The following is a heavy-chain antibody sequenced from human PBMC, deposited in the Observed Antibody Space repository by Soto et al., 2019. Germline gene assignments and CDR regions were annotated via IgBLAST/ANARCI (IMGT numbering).Heavy chain of an antibody. Sequence: PSETLSLTCTVSGDSISKSGHYWGWIRQPPGKALEWIGGIDYRGSTLYNPSLRSRITMSIDTSKKFFSLKLTSVSASDTALYYCPRLLTPYDTPGPSWFGPWGQGTLVTVSS. V-gene: IGHV4-39*02. J-gene: IGHJ5*02. CDR2: IDYRGST. CDR3: PRLLTPYDTPGPSWFGP. D-gene: IGHD3-9*01. CDR1: GDSISKSGHY.